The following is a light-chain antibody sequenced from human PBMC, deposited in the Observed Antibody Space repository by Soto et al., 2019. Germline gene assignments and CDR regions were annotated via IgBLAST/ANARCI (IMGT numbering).Light chain of an antibody. V-gene: IGLV1-47*01. Sequence: QSVLTQPPSASGTPGQRVTFSCSGSSSNIGNNHVFWYQHFPGTAPRLLIYKNNQRPSGVPDRFSGSKSGTSASLAISGLRSEDEADYYCAAWDDSLGGWMFGGGTQVTVL. CDR3: AAWDDSLGGWM. CDR1: SSNIGNNH. J-gene: IGLJ3*02. CDR2: KNN.